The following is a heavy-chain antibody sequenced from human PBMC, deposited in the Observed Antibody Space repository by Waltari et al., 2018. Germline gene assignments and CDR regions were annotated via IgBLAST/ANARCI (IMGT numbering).Heavy chain of an antibody. V-gene: IGHV3-48*03. J-gene: IGHJ6*02. CDR3: ARDQEIIVGGMDV. CDR2: ISSSGGTI. Sequence: EVQLVESGGGLVQPGGSLRLSCAASEFIFSNYEMNWVRQTPGKGLEGISVISSSGGTIYYAASVEGRFTISRDNAKKSLYLQMNSLRAEDTAVYYCARDQEIIVGGMDVWGQGTAVTVSS. D-gene: IGHD3-22*01. CDR1: EFIFSNYE.